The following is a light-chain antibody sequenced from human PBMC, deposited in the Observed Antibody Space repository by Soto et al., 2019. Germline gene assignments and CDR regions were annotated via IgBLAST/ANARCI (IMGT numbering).Light chain of an antibody. Sequence: VMTQSPLSLPVTPGEPASISCRSSQSLLHSNGYNYLDWYLQKPGQSPQLLIYLGSNRASGVPDRFSGSGSGTDFTLKISRVEAEDVGVYYCMQALQTPRTFGQGTKVEIK. CDR1: QSLLHSNGYNY. V-gene: IGKV2-28*01. J-gene: IGKJ1*01. CDR2: LGS. CDR3: MQALQTPRT.